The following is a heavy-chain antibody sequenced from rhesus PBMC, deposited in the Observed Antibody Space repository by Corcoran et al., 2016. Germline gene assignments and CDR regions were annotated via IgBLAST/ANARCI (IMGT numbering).Heavy chain of an antibody. CDR3: ARAEYRLYYGLDS. CDR2: IDGNSAST. D-gene: IGHD4-23*01. J-gene: IGHJ6*01. Sequence: QVKLQQWGEGLVKPSETLSLTCAVYGGSISGYYWSWIRQPPGKGLEWIGNIDGNSASTNYNPSLKNRVTISKDTSKNQFSLKLSSVTAADTAVYYCARAEYRLYYGLDSWGQGVVVTVSS. V-gene: IGHV4-73*01. CDR1: GGSISGYY.